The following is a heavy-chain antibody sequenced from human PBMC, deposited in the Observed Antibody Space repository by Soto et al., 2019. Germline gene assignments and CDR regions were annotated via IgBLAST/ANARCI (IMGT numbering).Heavy chain of an antibody. CDR1: GFTFSNAW. CDR3: TTEGGLRFLEWPKSPYYYYGMDV. CDR2: IKSKTDGGTT. V-gene: IGHV3-15*07. D-gene: IGHD3-3*01. J-gene: IGHJ6*02. Sequence: PGGSLRLSCAASGFTFSNAWMNWVRQAPGKGLEWVGRIKSKTDGGTTDYAAPVKGRFTISRDDSKNTLYLQMNSLKTEDTAVYYCTTEGGLRFLEWPKSPYYYYGMDVWGQGTTVTVSS.